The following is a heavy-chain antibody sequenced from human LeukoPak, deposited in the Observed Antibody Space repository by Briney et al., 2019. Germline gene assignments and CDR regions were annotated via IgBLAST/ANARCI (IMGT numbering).Heavy chain of an antibody. J-gene: IGHJ4*02. CDR2: IIPIFGTA. V-gene: IGHV1-69*13. D-gene: IGHD3-22*01. CDR3: ARDTYYYDSSGYFDY. CDR1: GGTFSSYA. Sequence: GASVKVSCKASGGTFSSYAISWVRQAPGQGLEWMGGIIPIFGTANYAQKFQGRVTITADESTSTAYMELSSLRSDDTAVYYCARDTYYYDSSGYFDYWGQGTLVTVSS.